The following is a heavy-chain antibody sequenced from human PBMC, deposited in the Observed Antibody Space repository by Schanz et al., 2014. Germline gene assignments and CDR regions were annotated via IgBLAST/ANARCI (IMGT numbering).Heavy chain of an antibody. J-gene: IGHJ4*02. CDR2: VNPSVRGT. D-gene: IGHD2-21*01. V-gene: IGHV1-46*03. CDR1: GGTFSSYT. Sequence: QLQLVQSGAEVKKPGSSVKVSCKLSGGTFSSYTISWMRQAPGQGLEWMGIVNPSVRGTHFAREFQGRVTVTSDTSTSTVYMELSGLRSEDTAVYYCARDRLECGAECYSVEVFEIWGQGTLVIVSS. CDR3: ARDRLECGAECYSVEVFEI.